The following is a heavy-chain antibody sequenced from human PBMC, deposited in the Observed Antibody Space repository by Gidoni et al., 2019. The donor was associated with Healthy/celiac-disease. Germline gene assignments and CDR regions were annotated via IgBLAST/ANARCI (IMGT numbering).Heavy chain of an antibody. CDR3: AARIAVAGTLDY. J-gene: IGHJ4*02. V-gene: IGHV3-23*01. D-gene: IGHD6-19*01. Sequence: EVQLLESGGGLVQPGGSLRLSCAASGFSFSSYAMSWVRQAPGKGLECVPAISGSGGSTYYADSVKGRFTISRDNSKNTLYLQMNSLRAEDTAVYYWAARIAVAGTLDYWGQGTLVTVSS. CDR1: GFSFSSYA. CDR2: ISGSGGST.